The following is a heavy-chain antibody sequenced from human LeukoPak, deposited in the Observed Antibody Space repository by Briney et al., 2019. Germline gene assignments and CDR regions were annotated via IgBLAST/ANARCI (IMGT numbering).Heavy chain of an antibody. D-gene: IGHD2-2*01. CDR3: AKAVVPADY. Sequence: PGGSLRLSCAASGYTFSSYAMSWVRQAREKGLEWVSAISGSGGSTYYADSVKGRFTISRDNSKNTLYLQMNSLRAEDTAVYYCAKAVVPADYWGQGTLVTVSS. J-gene: IGHJ4*02. CDR2: ISGSGGST. CDR1: GYTFSSYA. V-gene: IGHV3-23*01.